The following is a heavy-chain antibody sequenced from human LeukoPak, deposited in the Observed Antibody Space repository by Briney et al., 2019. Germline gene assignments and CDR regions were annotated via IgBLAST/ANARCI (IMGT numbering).Heavy chain of an antibody. V-gene: IGHV3-74*01. J-gene: IGHJ4*02. CDR1: AFTFSKYW. Sequence: PGASLRLSCAASAFTFSKYWMLWVRQAPGKGLESVSRINTDGTVTTYADSVKGRFTVSRDNADNTMFLQMNSVRDEDTAVYYCATKQWLAPPPDSWGQGTPVTVSS. CDR3: ATKQWLAPPPDS. CDR2: INTDGTVT. D-gene: IGHD6-19*01.